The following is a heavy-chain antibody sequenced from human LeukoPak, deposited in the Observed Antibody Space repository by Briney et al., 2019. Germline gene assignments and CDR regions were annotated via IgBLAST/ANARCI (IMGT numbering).Heavy chain of an antibody. Sequence: SQTLSLTCTVSGGSISSGDYYWSWIRQPPGKGLEWIGYIYYSGSTYYNPSLKSRVTISVDTSKNQFSLKLSSVTAANTAVYYCARELITSGGIDYWGQGTLVTVSS. CDR3: ARELITSGGIDY. V-gene: IGHV4-30-4*01. J-gene: IGHJ4*02. CDR2: IYYSGST. CDR1: GGSISSGDYY.